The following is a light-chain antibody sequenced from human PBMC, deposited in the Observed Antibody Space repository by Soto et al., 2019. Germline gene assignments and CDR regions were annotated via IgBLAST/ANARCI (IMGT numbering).Light chain of an antibody. CDR2: GAS. J-gene: IGKJ1*01. V-gene: IGKV1-39*01. CDR1: QSISRN. Sequence: DIQMTQSPSSLSASVGDRVTITCRASQSISRNLNWYQQKPGTAPKLLMFGASTLQSGVPSRFSGSGSGTDCTLTITSLQPEDFATYYCQQSYNTPRTFGQGTKVDIK. CDR3: QQSYNTPRT.